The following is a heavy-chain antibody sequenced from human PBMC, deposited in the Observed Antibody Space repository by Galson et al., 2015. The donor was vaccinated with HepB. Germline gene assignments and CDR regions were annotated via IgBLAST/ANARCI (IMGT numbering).Heavy chain of an antibody. J-gene: IGHJ5*02. CDR1: GFTFSSYA. D-gene: IGHD2-21*01. V-gene: IGHV3-23*01. CDR3: AGYSTKPIRRWFDP. Sequence: SLRLSCAASGFTFSSYAMSWVRQAPGKGLEWVSTIGDSGTPTYYAESVEARFTISRDNSKNMLFLQMNSLRAEDTAVYFCAGYSTKPIRRWFDPWGQGTLVTVS. CDR2: IGDSGTPT.